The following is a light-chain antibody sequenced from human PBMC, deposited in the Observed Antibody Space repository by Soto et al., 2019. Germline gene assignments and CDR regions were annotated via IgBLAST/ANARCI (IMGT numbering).Light chain of an antibody. CDR3: QQYGSSPWT. Sequence: DIVMTQSPATQSVSPGARSSLYCRASQSVSSKLAWYQQKNGQAPRFIIYGASSRATGIPDRFSGSGYGTDFNLTISRLETEDFAVYYCQQYGSSPWTFGQGNKVDIK. V-gene: IGKV3-20*01. CDR2: GAS. J-gene: IGKJ1*01. CDR1: QSVSSK.